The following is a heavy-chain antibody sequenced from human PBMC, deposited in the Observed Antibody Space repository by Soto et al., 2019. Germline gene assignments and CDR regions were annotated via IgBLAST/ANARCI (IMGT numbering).Heavy chain of an antibody. CDR2: ISYDGSNK. CDR1: GFTFSSYA. D-gene: IGHD2-15*01. CDR3: ARDLRAVAATPFDY. Sequence: GGSLRLSCAASGFTFSSYAMHWVRQAPGKGLEWVAVISYDGSNKYYADSVKGRFTISRDNSKNTLYLQMNSLRAEDTAVYYCARDLRAVAATPFDYWGQGTLVTVSS. V-gene: IGHV3-30-3*01. J-gene: IGHJ4*02.